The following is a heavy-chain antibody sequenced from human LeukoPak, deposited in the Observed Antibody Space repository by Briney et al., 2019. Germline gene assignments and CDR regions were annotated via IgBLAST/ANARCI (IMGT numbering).Heavy chain of an antibody. CDR1: GFTLSSYT. Sequence: GGTLRLSCAASGFTLSSYTMNWLRQAPGTGLEWCSSISSSSSYIYYAESVTGRFTISNDNAQTSLNLPINSLRAEDTAVYYCARDKGGYDSDFWGQGTLVTVSS. D-gene: IGHD6-25*01. CDR2: ISSSSSYI. CDR3: ARDKGGYDSDF. J-gene: IGHJ4*02. V-gene: IGHV3-21*01.